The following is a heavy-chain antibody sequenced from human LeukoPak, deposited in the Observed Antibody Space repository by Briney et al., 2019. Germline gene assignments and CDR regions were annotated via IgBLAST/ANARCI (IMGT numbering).Heavy chain of an antibody. D-gene: IGHD2-8*02. CDR3: AKDGSWSCTD. V-gene: IGHV3-30*02. J-gene: IGHJ4*02. CDR1: GFTFSRNA. CDR2: IAHHGSNR. Sequence: GGSLRLSCAASGFTFSRNAIHWVRQGPGKGLEWVSYIAHHGSNRYYADSVKGRFTISRDNSKRTLYLQMNSLRADDTAVYYCAKDGSWSCTDWGQGTLVTVSS.